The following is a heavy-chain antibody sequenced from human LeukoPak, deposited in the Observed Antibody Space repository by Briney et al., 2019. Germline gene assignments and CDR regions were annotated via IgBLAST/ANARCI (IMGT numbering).Heavy chain of an antibody. CDR1: GFKFDDYA. J-gene: IGHJ3*02. V-gene: IGHV3-9*01. CDR3: ARRGYRKGYDDAFDI. CDR2: ITYNSADI. Sequence: PGGSLRLSCAASGFKFDDYAMHWVRQAPGKGLEWVSTITYNSADIGYVDSVQGRFTISRDNAKNSLYLLMNDLRVEDAALYYCARRGYRKGYDDAFDIWGQGTMVTVSS. D-gene: IGHD5-18*01.